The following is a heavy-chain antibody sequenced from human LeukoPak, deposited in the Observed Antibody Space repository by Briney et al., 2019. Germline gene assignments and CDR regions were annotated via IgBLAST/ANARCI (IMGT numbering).Heavy chain of an antibody. J-gene: IGHJ4*02. CDR2: ISESGGST. CDR3: ARGRLKGPPVMDY. D-gene: IGHD3-16*01. CDR1: GFTFSTYG. V-gene: IGHV3-23*01. Sequence: PGGSLRLSCTASGFTFSTYGMTWVRQAPGKGLEWVSSISESGGSTDDADSVKGRFTISRDNSNNMVYLQMNSLRAEDTAVYYCARGRLKGPPVMDYWGQGILVTVSS.